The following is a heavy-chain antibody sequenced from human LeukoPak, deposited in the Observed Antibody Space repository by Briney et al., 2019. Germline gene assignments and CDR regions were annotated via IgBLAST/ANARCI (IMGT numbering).Heavy chain of an antibody. CDR1: GYTFTGYY. J-gene: IGHJ4*02. CDR2: INPNSGGT. D-gene: IGHD4-17*01. V-gene: IGHV1-2*02. CDR3: ARDNGDYGDFDY. Sequence: ASVKVFCKASGYTFTGYYMHWVRQAPGQGLEWMGWINPNSGGTNYAQKFQGRVTMTRDTSISTAYMELSRLRSDDTAVHYCARDNGDYGDFDYWGQGTLVTVSS.